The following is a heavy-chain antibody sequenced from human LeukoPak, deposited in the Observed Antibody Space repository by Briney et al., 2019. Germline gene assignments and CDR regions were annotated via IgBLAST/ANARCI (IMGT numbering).Heavy chain of an antibody. CDR2: TYYRSKWYN. CDR3: ARDLSPEWLAVASSYYYYGMDV. CDR1: GDSVSSNSAA. V-gene: IGHV6-1*01. J-gene: IGHJ6*02. Sequence: SQTLSLTCAISGDSVSSNSAAWNWIRQSPSRGLEWLGRTYYRSKWYNDYAVSVKSRITINPDTSKNQFSLQLNSVTPEDTAVYYCARDLSPEWLAVASSYYYYGMDVWGQGTTVTVSS. D-gene: IGHD6-19*01.